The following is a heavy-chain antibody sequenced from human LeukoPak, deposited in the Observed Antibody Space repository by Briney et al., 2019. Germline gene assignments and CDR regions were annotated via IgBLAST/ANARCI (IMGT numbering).Heavy chain of an antibody. D-gene: IGHD6-13*01. J-gene: IGHJ4*02. CDR2: ISSSSSYI. CDR3: ASLSRWSVDY. Sequence: GGSLRLPCAASGFTFSSYTMNWVRQAPGKGLEWVSSISSSSSYIYYADSVKGRFTISGDNAKNSLYLQMNSLRAEDTAVYYCASLSRWSVDYWGQGTLVTVSS. CDR1: GFTFSSYT. V-gene: IGHV3-21*01.